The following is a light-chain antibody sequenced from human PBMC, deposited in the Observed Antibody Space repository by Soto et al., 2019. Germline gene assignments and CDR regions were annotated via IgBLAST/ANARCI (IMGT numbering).Light chain of an antibody. Sequence: ESVLTQSPATLSVSPGERATLCCRASQSVSNNYLAWYQQKPGQAPRLLIYGASNRATGIPDRFSGSGSGTDFTLTISRLEPEDFAVYYCQQYGSSGTFGQGTKVDIK. CDR2: GAS. CDR3: QQYGSSGT. J-gene: IGKJ1*01. V-gene: IGKV3-20*01. CDR1: QSVSNNY.